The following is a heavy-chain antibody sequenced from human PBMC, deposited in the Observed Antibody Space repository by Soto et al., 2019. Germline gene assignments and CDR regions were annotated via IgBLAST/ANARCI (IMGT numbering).Heavy chain of an antibody. D-gene: IGHD3-16*02. CDR2: IYYSGST. V-gene: IGHV4-59*01. CDR1: GGSISSYY. CDR3: AREAITFGGVIVNGAFDI. J-gene: IGHJ3*02. Sequence: SETLSLTCTVSGGSISSYYWSWIRQPPGKGLEWIGYIYYSGSTNYNPSLKSRVTISVDTSKNQFSLKLSSVTAADTAVYYCAREAITFGGVIVNGAFDIWGQGTMFTVSS.